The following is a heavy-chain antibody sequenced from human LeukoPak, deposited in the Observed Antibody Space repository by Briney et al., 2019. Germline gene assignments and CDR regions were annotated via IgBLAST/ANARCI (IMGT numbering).Heavy chain of an antibody. CDR2: IYTSGST. D-gene: IGHD5-12*01. J-gene: IGHJ4*02. CDR1: GGSISSDPYY. V-gene: IGHV4-61*02. CDR3: AREGNIVATKFDY. Sequence: SETLSLTCTVSGGSISSDPYYWSWIRQPAGKGLEWIGRIYTSGSTNYNPSLKSRVTMSVDTSKNQFSLKLSSVTAADTAVYYCAREGNIVATKFDYWGQGTLVTVSS.